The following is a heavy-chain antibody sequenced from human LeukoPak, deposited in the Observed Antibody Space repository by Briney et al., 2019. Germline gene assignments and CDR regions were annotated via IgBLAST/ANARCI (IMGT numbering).Heavy chain of an antibody. V-gene: IGHV4-61*02. CDR2: IYTSGST. D-gene: IGHD4-23*01. CDR3: ARGSTVVRQYHYFDY. J-gene: IGHJ4*02. Sequence: PSETLSLTCTVSGGSISSGSYYWSWIRQPAWKGLEWIGRIYTSGSTNYNPSLKSRVTISVDTSKNQFSLKLSSVTAADTAVYYCARGSTVVRQYHYFDYWGQGTLVTVSS. CDR1: GGSISSGSYY.